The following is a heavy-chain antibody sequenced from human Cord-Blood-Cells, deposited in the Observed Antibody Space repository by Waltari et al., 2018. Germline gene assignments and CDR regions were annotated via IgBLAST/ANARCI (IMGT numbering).Heavy chain of an antibody. J-gene: IGHJ3*02. CDR3: ARDHTRGWSPRGAFDI. D-gene: IGHD1-26*01. CDR1: GYTFTGYY. CDR2: INPNSGGT. Sequence: QVQLVQSGAEVKKPGASVKVSCKASGYTFTGYYMHWVRQAPGQGLEWMGWINPNSGGTNYAQKFQGRVTMTRDTSISTAYMELSRLRSDDTAVYYCARDHTRGWSPRGAFDIWGQGTMVTVSS. V-gene: IGHV1-2*02.